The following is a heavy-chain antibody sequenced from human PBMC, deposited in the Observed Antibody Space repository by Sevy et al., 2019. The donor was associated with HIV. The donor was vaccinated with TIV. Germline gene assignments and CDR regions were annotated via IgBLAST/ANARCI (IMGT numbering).Heavy chain of an antibody. CDR2: ISSSSSYI. D-gene: IGHD6-13*01. V-gene: IGHV3-21*01. CDR1: GFTFSSYS. J-gene: IGHJ4*02. CDR3: ARDERGSSLFDY. Sequence: GGSLSLSCAASGFTFSSYSMNWVRQAPGKGLEWVSSISSSSSYIYYADSVKGRFTISRDNAKNSLYLQMNSLRAEDTAVYYCARDERGSSLFDYWGQGTLVTVSS.